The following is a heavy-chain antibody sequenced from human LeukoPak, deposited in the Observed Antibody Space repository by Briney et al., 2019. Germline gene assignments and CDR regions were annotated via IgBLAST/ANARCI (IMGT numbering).Heavy chain of an antibody. D-gene: IGHD3-22*01. V-gene: IGHV4-59*12. Sequence: PSETLSLTCTLSGGSFSSYYWSWIRQPPGKGLEWIGYIYYSGSTNYNPSLKSRVTISVDTSKNQFSLKLSSVTAADTAVYYCARGVYYYDSSAPYYMDVWGKGTTVTVSS. CDR1: GGSFSSYY. CDR3: ARGVYYYDSSAPYYMDV. CDR2: IYYSGST. J-gene: IGHJ6*03.